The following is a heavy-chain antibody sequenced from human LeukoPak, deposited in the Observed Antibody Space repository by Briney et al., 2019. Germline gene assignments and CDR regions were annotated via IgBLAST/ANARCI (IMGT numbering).Heavy chain of an antibody. CDR3: AREGRVVTTGSHFDH. J-gene: IGHJ4*02. Sequence: PSQTLSLTCTVSGGSISSGGYYWSWIRQHPGKGLEWIGYIYYSGSTNYNPSLKSRVTISVDTSKNQFSLKLTSVTSADTAVYFCAREGRVVTTGSHFDHWGQGTPVTVSS. CDR2: IYYSGST. CDR1: GGSISSGGYY. V-gene: IGHV4-31*03. D-gene: IGHD1-1*01.